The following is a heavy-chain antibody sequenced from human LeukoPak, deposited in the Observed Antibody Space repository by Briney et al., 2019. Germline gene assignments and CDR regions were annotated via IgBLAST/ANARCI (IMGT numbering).Heavy chain of an antibody. CDR1: GFTFSSYW. Sequence: PGGSLRLSCAASGFTFSSYWMHWVRQGPGKGLVWVSRINSDGSSTSYADSVKGRFTISRDNAKNTLYLQMNSLRAEDTAVYYCARDFRSGDGYNLDAFDIWGQGTMVTVSS. CDR2: INSDGSST. D-gene: IGHD5-24*01. J-gene: IGHJ3*02. CDR3: ARDFRSGDGYNLDAFDI. V-gene: IGHV3-74*01.